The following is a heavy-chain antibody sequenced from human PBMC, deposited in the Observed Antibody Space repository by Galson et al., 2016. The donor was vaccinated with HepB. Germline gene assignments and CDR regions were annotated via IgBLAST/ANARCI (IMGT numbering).Heavy chain of an antibody. V-gene: IGHV3-30-3*01. Sequence: SLRLSCAASGFSFSSYAMHWVRQAPGKGLEWLAVISYDGNSQYYADSVKGRFTISRDVSYNTLFLQMNSLETEDTAVYYCARGPYVTWGQGILVTVSS. D-gene: IGHD3-16*01. CDR2: ISYDGNSQ. CDR1: GFSFSSYA. J-gene: IGHJ5*02. CDR3: ARGPYVT.